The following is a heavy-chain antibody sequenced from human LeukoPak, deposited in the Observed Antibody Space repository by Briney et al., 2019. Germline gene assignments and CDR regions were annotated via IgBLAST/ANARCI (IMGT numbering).Heavy chain of an antibody. V-gene: IGHV3-30*02. CDR1: GFTFSSYG. CDR2: IRYDGSNK. J-gene: IGHJ4*02. CDR3: AKDMDSSSSGGLLDY. D-gene: IGHD6-13*01. Sequence: GGSLRLSCAASGFTFSSYGMHWVRQAPGKGLEWVAFIRYDGSNKYYADSVKGRFTISRDNSKNTLYLQMNSLRAEDTAVYYCAKDMDSSSSGGLLDYWGQGTLVTVSS.